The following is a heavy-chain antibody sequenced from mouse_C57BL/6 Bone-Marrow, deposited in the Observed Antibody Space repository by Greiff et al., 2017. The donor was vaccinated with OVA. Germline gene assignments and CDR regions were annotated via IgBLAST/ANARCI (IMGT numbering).Heavy chain of an antibody. CDR3: ARWGYYGSTYYFDY. J-gene: IGHJ2*01. Sequence: QVQLKQPGAELVRPGSSVKLSCKASGYTFTSYWMDWVKQRPGQGLEWIGNIYPSDSETHYNQKFKDKATLTVDKASSTAYMQLSSLTSEDSAVYYCARWGYYGSTYYFDYWGQGTTLTVSS. CDR2: IYPSDSET. CDR1: GYTFTSYW. V-gene: IGHV1-61*01. D-gene: IGHD1-1*01.